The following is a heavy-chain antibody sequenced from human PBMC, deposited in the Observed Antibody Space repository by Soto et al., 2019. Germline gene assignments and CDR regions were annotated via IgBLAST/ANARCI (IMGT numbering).Heavy chain of an antibody. CDR2: IYYSGST. CDR3: ARRTVNIRTFYSGLKTHCFDY. Sequence: QLQLHESGPGLVKPSETLSLTCAVSGDSMSSSDYYWGWIRQPPGKGLEWIGSIYYSGSTYYNPSLQSRVALGVDTSKNQFSLKLKSVTAADTAIYYCARRTVNIRTFYSGLKTHCFDYWGQGAPVTVSS. J-gene: IGHJ4*02. D-gene: IGHD6-19*01. CDR1: GDSMSSSDYY. V-gene: IGHV4-39*01.